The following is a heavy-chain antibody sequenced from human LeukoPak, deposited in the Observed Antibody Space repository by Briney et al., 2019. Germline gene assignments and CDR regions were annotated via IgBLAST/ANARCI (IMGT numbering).Heavy chain of an antibody. V-gene: IGHV1-18*01. Sequence: GASVKVSCKASGYTFTSYGISWVRQAPGQGLEWMGWISAYNGNTNYAQKLQGRVTMTTDTSTSTAYMELRSLRSDDTAVYYCARDRGPYDFWSGPNTEYFQHWGQGTLVTVSS. D-gene: IGHD3-3*01. CDR1: GYTFTSYG. CDR3: ARDRGPYDFWSGPNTEYFQH. CDR2: ISAYNGNT. J-gene: IGHJ1*01.